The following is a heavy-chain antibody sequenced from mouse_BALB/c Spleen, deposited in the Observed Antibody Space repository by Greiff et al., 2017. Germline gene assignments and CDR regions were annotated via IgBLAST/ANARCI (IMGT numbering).Heavy chain of an antibody. CDR2: ISSGGSYT. V-gene: IGHV5-6*01. CDR3: ARRDDYYYAMDY. Sequence: EVHLVESGGDLVKPGGSLKLSCAASGFTFSSYGMSWVRQTPDKRLEWVATISSGGSYTYYPDSVKGRFTISRDNAKNTLYLQMSSLKSEDTAMYYCARRDDYYYAMDYWGQGTSVTVSS. J-gene: IGHJ4*01. D-gene: IGHD2-4*01. CDR1: GFTFSSYG.